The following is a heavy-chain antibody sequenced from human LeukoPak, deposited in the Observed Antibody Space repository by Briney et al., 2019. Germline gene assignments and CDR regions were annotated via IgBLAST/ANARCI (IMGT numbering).Heavy chain of an antibody. CDR2: ISGSGGST. Sequence: GGSLRLSCAASGFTFSSYAMSWVRQAPGKGLEWVSAISGSGGSTYYADSVKGRFTSSRDNSKNTLYLQMNSLRVEDTAVYYCAKDRARYYYDSSGYFDYWGQGTLVTVSS. CDR1: GFTFSSYA. V-gene: IGHV3-23*01. J-gene: IGHJ4*02. CDR3: AKDRARYYYDSSGYFDY. D-gene: IGHD3-22*01.